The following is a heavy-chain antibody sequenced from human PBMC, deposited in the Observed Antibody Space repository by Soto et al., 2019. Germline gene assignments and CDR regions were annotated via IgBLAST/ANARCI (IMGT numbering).Heavy chain of an antibody. J-gene: IGHJ6*02. D-gene: IGHD3-3*01. CDR2: IYHSGST. V-gene: IGHV4-4*02. CDR3: ARDPANYDFWSGPKNHGMDV. Sequence: QVQLQESGPGLVKPSGTLSLTCAVSGGSISSSNWWSWVRQPPGKGLEWIGEIYHSGSTNYNPSLQGRATISVEKSENQFCMKLSSVTAADTAVYYCARDPANYDFWSGPKNHGMDVWGQGTTVTVSS. CDR1: GGSISSSNW.